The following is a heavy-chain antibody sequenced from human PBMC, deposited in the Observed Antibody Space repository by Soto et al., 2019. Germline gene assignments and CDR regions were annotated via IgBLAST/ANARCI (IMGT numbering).Heavy chain of an antibody. D-gene: IGHD3-10*01. CDR3: ARGPPFGY. CDR1: GGSISSGGYS. J-gene: IGHJ4*02. Sequence: QLQLQESGPGLVKPSQTLSLTCAVSGGSISSGGYSWSWIRQPPGKGLEWIGYIYHSGSTYYNPSLKSRVTISVDRSKNQFSLKLSSVTAADTAVYYCARGPPFGYWGQGTLVTVSS. V-gene: IGHV4-30-2*01. CDR2: IYHSGST.